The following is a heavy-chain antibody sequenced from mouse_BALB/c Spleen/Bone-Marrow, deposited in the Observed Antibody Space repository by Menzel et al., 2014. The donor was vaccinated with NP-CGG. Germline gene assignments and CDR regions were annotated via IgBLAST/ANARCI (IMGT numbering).Heavy chain of an antibody. CDR3: ARGYYGSSYYFDY. CDR2: IYPGSGST. CDR1: GYTFTDYV. Sequence: VQLVESGPELVKPGASVKMSCKASGYTFTDYVISWVKQRTGQGLEWIGEIYPGSGSTYYNEKFKGKATLTADKSSNTAYMQLSSLTSEDSAVYFCARGYYGSSYYFDYFGQGTTPTVSS. D-gene: IGHD1-1*01. V-gene: IGHV1-77*01. J-gene: IGHJ2*01.